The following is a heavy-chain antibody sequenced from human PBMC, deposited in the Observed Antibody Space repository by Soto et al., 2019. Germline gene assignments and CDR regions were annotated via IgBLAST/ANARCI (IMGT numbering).Heavy chain of an antibody. D-gene: IGHD3-16*01. V-gene: IGHV1-69*01. J-gene: IGHJ4*02. CDR1: GDTSSYYA. Sequence: VQLVQSGAEVKKPGSSVKVSCKTSGDTSSYYAISWVRQAPGQGLEWMGGIISIFGTTNYAQKFQGRVTITADESTSTAYMELSSLRSEDTAMYYCARDEGTYDFGYWGQGTLVTVSS. CDR3: ARDEGTYDFGY. CDR2: IISIFGTT.